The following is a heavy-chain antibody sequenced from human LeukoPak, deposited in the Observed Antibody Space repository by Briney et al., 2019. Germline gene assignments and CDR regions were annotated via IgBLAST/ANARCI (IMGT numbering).Heavy chain of an antibody. V-gene: IGHV3-48*03. D-gene: IGHD3-3*01. CDR3: ARGVLWSGYFYFDY. CDR2: ITSGGSTI. CDR1: GFTFSSYE. J-gene: IGHJ4*02. Sequence: QPGGSLRLSCAASGFTFSSYEMNWVRQAPGKGLEWLSYITSGGSTIYYADSVKGRFTISRDNAKNSLYLQMNSLKAEDTAVYYCARGVLWSGYFYFDYWGQGTLVTVSS.